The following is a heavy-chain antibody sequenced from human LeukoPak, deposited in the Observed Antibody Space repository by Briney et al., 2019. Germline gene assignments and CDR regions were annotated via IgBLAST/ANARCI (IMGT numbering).Heavy chain of an antibody. CDR3: ARVRIAAAGTIGYYMDV. D-gene: IGHD6-13*01. Sequence: GGSLRLSCAASGFTFSSYSMNWVRQAPGKGLEWVSCISSSSSTIYYADSVKGRFTISRDNAKNSLYLQMNSLRAEDTAVYYCARVRIAAAGTIGYYMDVWGKGTTVTISS. J-gene: IGHJ6*03. V-gene: IGHV3-48*01. CDR2: ISSSSSTI. CDR1: GFTFSSYS.